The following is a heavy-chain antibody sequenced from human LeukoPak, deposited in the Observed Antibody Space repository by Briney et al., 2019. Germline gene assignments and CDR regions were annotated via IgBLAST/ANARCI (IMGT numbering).Heavy chain of an antibody. V-gene: IGHV3-53*01. D-gene: IGHD3-3*01. Sequence: PGGSLRLSCAASGFTVSSNYMSWVRQAPGKGLEWVSVIYSGGSTYYADSVKGRFTISRDNSKNTLYLQMNSLRAEDTAVYYCAKDDRGDFWSGFYYYYMDVWGKGTTVTVSS. CDR1: GFTVSSNY. CDR3: AKDDRGDFWSGFYYYYMDV. CDR2: IYSGGST. J-gene: IGHJ6*03.